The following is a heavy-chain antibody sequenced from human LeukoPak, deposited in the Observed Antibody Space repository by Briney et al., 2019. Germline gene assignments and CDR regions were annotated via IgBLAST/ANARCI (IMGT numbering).Heavy chain of an antibody. CDR1: GYTFTVYY. CDR3: ARDRIKVRVYDILTGYYPLWTFDI. D-gene: IGHD3-9*01. Sequence: ASVTVSFTASGYTFTVYYMHWVRQAPGQGLEWMGWINPNSGGTNYSQKFQGWVTMTRDTSISTAYMELSRLRSDDTAVYYCARDRIKVRVYDILTGYYPLWTFDIWGQGTMVTVSS. V-gene: IGHV1-2*04. CDR2: INPNSGGT. J-gene: IGHJ3*02.